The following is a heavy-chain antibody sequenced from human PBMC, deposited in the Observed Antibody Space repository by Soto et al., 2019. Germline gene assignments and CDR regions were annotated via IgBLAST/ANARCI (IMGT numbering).Heavy chain of an antibody. D-gene: IGHD1-20*01. Sequence: PGGSLRLSCAASGFTFNDYWMGWFRQAPGRGLEWVANIREDGSEKYYVGSVKGRFTISRDSAKNSLYLQMNSLRAEDTAVYYCAREITYFDYWGQGTLVTVSS. CDR2: IREDGSEK. CDR1: GFTFNDYW. CDR3: AREITYFDY. J-gene: IGHJ4*02. V-gene: IGHV3-7*01.